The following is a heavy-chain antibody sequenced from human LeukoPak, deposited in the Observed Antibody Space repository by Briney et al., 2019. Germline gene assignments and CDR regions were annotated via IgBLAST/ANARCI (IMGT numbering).Heavy chain of an antibody. D-gene: IGHD3-10*01. Sequence: SETLSLTCTVSGGSISGSINYWGWIRQSPGKGLEWIGTFYYSGNSHYHPPLESRVTISLDASNYRFSRNLSSVTAADSAVYCCGTVGGPVRGGGYFDYWGEGTLVTVSS. J-gene: IGHJ4*02. V-gene: IGHV4-39*01. CDR2: FYYSGNS. CDR3: GTVGGPVRGGGYFDY. CDR1: GGSISGSINY.